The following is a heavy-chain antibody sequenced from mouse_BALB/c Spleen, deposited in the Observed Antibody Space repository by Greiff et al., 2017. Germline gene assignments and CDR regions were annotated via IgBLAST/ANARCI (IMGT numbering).Heavy chain of an antibody. CDR3: ARENGPDYAMDY. D-gene: IGHD1-1*02. Sequence: QVQLKESGAELVKPGASVKLSCKTSGYTFTSYWIQWVKQRPGQGLGWIGEIFPGTGTTYYNEKFKGKATLTIDTSSSTAYMQLSSLTSEDSAVYFCARENGPDYAMDYWGQGTSVTVSS. CDR2: IFPGTGTT. J-gene: IGHJ4*01. CDR1: GYTFTSYW. V-gene: IGHV1S132*01.